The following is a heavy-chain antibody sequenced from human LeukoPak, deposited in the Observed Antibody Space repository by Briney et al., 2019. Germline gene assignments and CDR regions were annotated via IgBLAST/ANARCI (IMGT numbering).Heavy chain of an antibody. D-gene: IGHD2-2*01. CDR3: AKGSCSSHICYYFYYMDV. CDR1: GFPFSTYD. J-gene: IGHJ6*03. V-gene: IGHV3-23*01. Sequence: GGSLRLSCAASGFPFSTYDMTWVRQAPGKALEWVSAIRVTDGSAYYADSVKGRFTISRDNSKNTLYLQMNSLRAEDTAKYYCAKGSCSSHICYYFYYMDVWGKGTTVTASS. CDR2: IRVTDGSA.